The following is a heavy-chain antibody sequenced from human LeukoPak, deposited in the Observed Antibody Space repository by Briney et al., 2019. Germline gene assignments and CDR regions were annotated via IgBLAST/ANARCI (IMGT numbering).Heavy chain of an antibody. CDR3: AKSITADP. CDR2: ISSSGGST. D-gene: IGHD1-20*01. V-gene: IGHV3-23*01. Sequence: GGSLRLSCAASGFTFSTYAMSWVRQAPGKGLEWVSAISSSGGSTYYVDSVKGRLTISRDNYKNTLFLQMNSLRAEDTAVYYCAKSITADPWGQGTLVTVSS. CDR1: GFTFSTYA. J-gene: IGHJ5*02.